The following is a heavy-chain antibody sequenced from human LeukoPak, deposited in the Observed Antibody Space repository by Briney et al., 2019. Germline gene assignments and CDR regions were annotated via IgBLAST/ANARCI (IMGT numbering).Heavy chain of an antibody. D-gene: IGHD3-22*01. CDR3: ARDEARYSSGYYPNWFDP. CDR2: ISGYNGYT. V-gene: IGHV1-18*01. J-gene: IGHJ5*02. CDR1: GYTFTSYG. Sequence: ASVKVSCKAPGYTFTSYGISWVRQAPGQGLEWMGWISGYNGYTHYAHNLQGRVTVTTDTSTSTAYMELRSLRSDDTAVYYCARDEARYSSGYYPNWFDPWGQGTLVTVSS.